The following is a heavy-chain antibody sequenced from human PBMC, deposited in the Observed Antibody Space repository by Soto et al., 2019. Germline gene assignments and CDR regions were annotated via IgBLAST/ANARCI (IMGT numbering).Heavy chain of an antibody. Sequence: SETLSITCTVSSGSISSTNWWSWVRQPPGKGLEWIGEIYHSGSINYNPSLNSRVTISVDKSKNHFSLTLSSVTAADTAVYYCGRALRGFSAFDIWGQGTLVTVSS. CDR1: SGSISSTNW. V-gene: IGHV4-4*02. CDR2: IYHSGSI. CDR3: GRALRGFSAFDI. D-gene: IGHD3-16*01. J-gene: IGHJ3*02.